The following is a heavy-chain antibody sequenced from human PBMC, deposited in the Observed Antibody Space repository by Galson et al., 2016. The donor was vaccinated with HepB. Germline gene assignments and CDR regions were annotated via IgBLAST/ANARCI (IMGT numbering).Heavy chain of an antibody. CDR3: ARETKPNYYDTSGYYYYFDY. CDR2: IYYSGNT. V-gene: IGHV4-31*03. D-gene: IGHD3-22*01. J-gene: IGHJ4*02. Sequence: TLSLTCTVSGGSINNGGYYWSWIRQHPGKGLEWIGYIYYSGNTYYNPSLKSRITISVDTSKNQFSLKLSSVTAADPAVYYCARETKPNYYDTSGYYYYFDYWGQGTLVTVSS. CDR1: GGSINNGGYY.